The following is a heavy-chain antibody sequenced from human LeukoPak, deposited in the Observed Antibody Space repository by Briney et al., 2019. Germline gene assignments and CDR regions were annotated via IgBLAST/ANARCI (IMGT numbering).Heavy chain of an antibody. CDR1: GYSISSGYY. CDR3: ARDLDAFDI. V-gene: IGHV4-38-2*02. J-gene: IGHJ3*02. CDR2: IYHSGST. Sequence: SETLSLTCTVSGYSISSGYYWGWIRQPPGKGLEWIGSIYHSGSTYYDPSLKSRVTISGDTSKNQFSLRLGSVTAADTAVYYCARDLDAFDIWGQGTMVTVSS.